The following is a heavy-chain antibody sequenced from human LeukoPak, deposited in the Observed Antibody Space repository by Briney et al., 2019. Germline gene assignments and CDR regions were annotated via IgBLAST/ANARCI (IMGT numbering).Heavy chain of an antibody. CDR1: GFSVSHYY. J-gene: IGHJ5*01. CDR2: IRDTGET. D-gene: IGHD3-16*01. Sequence: PGGSLRLSCAGSGFSVSHYYMNWVRQAPGKGLEWVSLIRDTGETFYADSVKGRFTISRDNSKNTMYLQMNRLRVEDTAVYFCARGRAVTQVWVEFDSWGQGTLVTVSS. CDR3: ARGRAVTQVWVEFDS. V-gene: IGHV3-66*02.